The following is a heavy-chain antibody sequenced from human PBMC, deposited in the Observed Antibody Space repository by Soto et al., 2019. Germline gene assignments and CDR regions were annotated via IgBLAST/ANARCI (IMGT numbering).Heavy chain of an antibody. Sequence: ETLSLTCTVSGGSISSSSYYWGWIRQPPGKGLEWIGSIYYSGSTYYNPSLKSRVTISVDTSKNQFSLKLSSVTAADTAVYYCARHRSGSLAWFDPWGQGTLVTVS. J-gene: IGHJ5*02. CDR1: GGSISSSSYY. D-gene: IGHD5-12*01. V-gene: IGHV4-39*01. CDR2: IYYSGST. CDR3: ARHRSGSLAWFDP.